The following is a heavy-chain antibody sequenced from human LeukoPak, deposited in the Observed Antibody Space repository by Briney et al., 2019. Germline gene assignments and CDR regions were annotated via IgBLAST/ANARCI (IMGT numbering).Heavy chain of an antibody. D-gene: IGHD2-15*01. CDR3: ARDTHFVVVVPSTVEGFDS. CDR2: INPNSGGT. Sequence: VASVKVSCKASGYTFTGYYMHWVRQAPGQGLEWMGWINPNSGGTNYAQKFQGRVTMTRDTSISTAYMELSRLRSDDTAVYYCARDTHFVVVVPSTVEGFDSWGQGTLVTVSS. CDR1: GYTFTGYY. V-gene: IGHV1-2*02. J-gene: IGHJ5*01.